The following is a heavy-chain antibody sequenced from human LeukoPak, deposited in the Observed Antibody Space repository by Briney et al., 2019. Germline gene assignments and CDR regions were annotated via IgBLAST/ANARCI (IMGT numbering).Heavy chain of an antibody. V-gene: IGHV4-34*01. CDR2: INHSGST. CDR3: ARGGGEEFGEYDVFDY. J-gene: IGHJ4*02. CDR1: GGSFSGYY. D-gene: IGHD3-10*01. Sequence: PSETLSLTCAVYGGSFSGYYWSWIRQPPGKGLEWIGEINHSGSTKYNPSLKSRVTISVDTSKNQFSLKLSSVTAADTAVYYCARGGGEEFGEYDVFDYWGEESLVSVSS.